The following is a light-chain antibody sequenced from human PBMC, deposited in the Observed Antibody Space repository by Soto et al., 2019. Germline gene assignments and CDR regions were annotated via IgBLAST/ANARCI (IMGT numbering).Light chain of an antibody. CDR3: HQYGSSPPYT. CDR2: GAS. J-gene: IGKJ2*01. V-gene: IGKV3-20*01. Sequence: DIVLTQSPGTLSLSPGERATLSCRASQSFSSGYLAWYQQKPGQAPRLLIYGASTRATDIPDRFSGSESGTEFTLTISRLEPEDFAVYYCHQYGSSPPYTFGQGTMLEI. CDR1: QSFSSGY.